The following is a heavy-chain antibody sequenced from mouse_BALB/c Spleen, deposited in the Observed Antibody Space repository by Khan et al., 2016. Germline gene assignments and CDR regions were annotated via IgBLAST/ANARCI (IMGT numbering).Heavy chain of an antibody. V-gene: IGHV2-9*02. CDR2: IWAGGST. CDR1: GCSLTSSG. Sequence: VQLQESGPGLVAPSQSLSITCTVSGCSLTSSGVHWVRQPPGKGLDWLGVIWAGGSTDYNSALMSRLSITKDNSQNQVFLKMNSLQTDDTALYYCARDDQDYDAWFASWGQGTLVTVSA. J-gene: IGHJ3*01. CDR3: ARDDQDYDAWFAS. D-gene: IGHD2-4*01.